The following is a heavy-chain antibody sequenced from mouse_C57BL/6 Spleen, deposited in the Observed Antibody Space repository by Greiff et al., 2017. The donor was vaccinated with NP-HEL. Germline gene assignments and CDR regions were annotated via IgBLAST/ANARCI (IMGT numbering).Heavy chain of an antibody. CDR2: IDPEDGDN. CDR1: GFNIKDYY. Sequence: EVKLVESGAELVRPGASVKLSCTASGFNIKDYYMHWVKQRPEQGLEWIGRIDPEDGDNEYAPKFQGKATMTADTSSNTAYLQLSSLTSEDTAVYYCTGYDGGAWFAYWGQGTLVTVSA. J-gene: IGHJ3*01. D-gene: IGHD2-2*01. V-gene: IGHV14-1*01. CDR3: TGYDGGAWFAY.